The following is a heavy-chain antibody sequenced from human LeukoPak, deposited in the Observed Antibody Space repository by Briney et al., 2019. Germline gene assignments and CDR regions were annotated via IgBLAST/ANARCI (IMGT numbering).Heavy chain of an antibody. CDR1: DYTFFGNF. D-gene: IGHD6-6*01. CDR3: ARVGEYSSAYYYYGMDA. CDR2: INPSRGST. V-gene: IGHV1-46*01. J-gene: IGHJ6*02. Sequence: GASVKVSGKESDYTFFGNFLHWGGQPPGQGLEWRGIINPSRGSTTYAQKFQGRVTMTRDTSTSTVYMHLSSLRFEDTAVYYCARVGEYSSAYYYYGMDAWGQGTTVTVSS.